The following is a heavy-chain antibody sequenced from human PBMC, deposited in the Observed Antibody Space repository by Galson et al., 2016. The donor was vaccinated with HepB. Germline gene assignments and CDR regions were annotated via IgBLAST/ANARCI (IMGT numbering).Heavy chain of an antibody. D-gene: IGHD6-19*01. V-gene: IGHV3-48*01. J-gene: IGHJ3*02. Sequence: SLRLSCAASGFTFSSYTMNWVRQAPGKGLEWVSYISSSSSSIYYADSVKGRVTISRDNAKNSLYLQMNSLRAEDTAVYYCAKSQPGYSSGWYTLPIDAFDIWGQGTMVTVSS. CDR1: GFTFSSYT. CDR3: AKSQPGYSSGWYTLPIDAFDI. CDR2: ISSSSSSI.